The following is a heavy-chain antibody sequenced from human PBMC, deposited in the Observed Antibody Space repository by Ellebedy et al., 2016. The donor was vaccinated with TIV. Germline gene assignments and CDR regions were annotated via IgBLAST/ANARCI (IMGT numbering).Heavy chain of an antibody. CDR3: ARVGRWFGESALDY. J-gene: IGHJ4*02. CDR1: GYTFTGYY. D-gene: IGHD3-10*01. Sequence: AASVKVSCKASGYTFTGYYMHWVRQAPGQGLEWMGWINPNSGGTNYAQKFQGRVTITRNTSISTAYMELSSLRSEDTAVYYCARVGRWFGESALDYWGQGTLVTVSS. V-gene: IGHV1-2*02. CDR2: INPNSGGT.